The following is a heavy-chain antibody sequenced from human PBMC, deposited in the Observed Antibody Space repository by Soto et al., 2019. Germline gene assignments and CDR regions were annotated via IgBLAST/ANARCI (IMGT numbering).Heavy chain of an antibody. D-gene: IGHD2-2*01. CDR2: ISYDGSNK. J-gene: IGHJ4*02. CDR3: ASGGEYCSSTRCYFDY. Sequence: PGGSLRLSCAASGFTFSSYAMHWVRQSPGQGLEWVAVISYDGSNKYYADSVKGRFTISRDNSKNTLYLQMNSLRAEDTAVYYCASGGEYCSSTRCYFDYWGQGTLVTVSS. V-gene: IGHV3-30-3*01. CDR1: GFTFSSYA.